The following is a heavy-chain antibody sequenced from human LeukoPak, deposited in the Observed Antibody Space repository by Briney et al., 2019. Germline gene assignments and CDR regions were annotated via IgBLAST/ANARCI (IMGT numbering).Heavy chain of an antibody. J-gene: IGHJ4*02. V-gene: IGHV3-30*18. Sequence: GRSLRLSCAASGFTFSVYGMRWVRQAPGKGLEWVAVISYDESKKYYADSVKGRFTISRDSSSNTLYLQMNSLRDEDTAVYFCVKGPSPFDYWGQGTLVTVSS. CDR2: ISYDESKK. CDR1: GFTFSVYG. CDR3: VKGPSPFDY.